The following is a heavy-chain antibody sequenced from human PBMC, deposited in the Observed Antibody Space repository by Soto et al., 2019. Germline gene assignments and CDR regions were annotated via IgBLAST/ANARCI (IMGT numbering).Heavy chain of an antibody. CDR2: ISYDGSDK. CDR3: FCEYSFALVPPCF. Sequence: GGSLRLSCAASGFTFSSYTMHWVRQTPGKGLERVAVISYDGSDKYYADSVKGRFTISRDNSKNSLYLQMNSLRVEDTSVYYFFCEYSFALVPPCFWGQGFLVPGSS. D-gene: IGHD5-18*01. V-gene: IGHV3-30*04. CDR1: GFTFSSYT. J-gene: IGHJ1*01.